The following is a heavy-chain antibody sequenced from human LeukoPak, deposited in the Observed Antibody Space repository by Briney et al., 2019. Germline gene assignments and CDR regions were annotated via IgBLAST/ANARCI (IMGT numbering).Heavy chain of an antibody. D-gene: IGHD6-25*01. V-gene: IGHV3-66*01. CDR1: GFTVSSNY. CDR3: ARAQRLGYFDY. CDR2: IYSGGST. Sequence: PGGSLRLSCAASGFTVSSNYMSWVRQAPGKGLEWVSVIYSGGSTYYADSVKGRFTIPRDNSKNTLYLQMNSLRAEDTAVYYCARAQRLGYFDYWGQGTLVTVSS. J-gene: IGHJ4*02.